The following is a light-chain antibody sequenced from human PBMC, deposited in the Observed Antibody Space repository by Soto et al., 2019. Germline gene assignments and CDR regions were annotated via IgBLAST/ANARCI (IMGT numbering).Light chain of an antibody. Sequence: ALTQPPSASGSPGQSVTISCTGTSNDVGGYNYVSWYQQHPGKAPKLMIYEVNKRPSGVPDRFSGSKSGNTASLSVSGLQAEDEADYYCSSFAVSNSFVFGTGTKVTVL. CDR2: EVN. J-gene: IGLJ1*01. CDR3: SSFAVSNSFV. V-gene: IGLV2-8*01. CDR1: SNDVGGYNY.